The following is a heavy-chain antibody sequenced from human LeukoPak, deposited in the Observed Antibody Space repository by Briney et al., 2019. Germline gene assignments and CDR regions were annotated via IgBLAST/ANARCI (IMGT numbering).Heavy chain of an antibody. D-gene: IGHD2-15*01. J-gene: IGHJ6*02. CDR3: AGEQYCSGGSCSLNYGMDV. CDR1: GGSISSGGYS. CDR2: IYHSGST. V-gene: IGHV4-30-2*01. Sequence: SETLSLTCAVSGGSISSGGYSWSWIRQPPGKGLEWIGYIYHSGSTYYNPSLKSRVTISVDRSKSQFSLKLSSVTAADTAVYYCAGEQYCSGGSCSLNYGMDVWGQGTTVTVSS.